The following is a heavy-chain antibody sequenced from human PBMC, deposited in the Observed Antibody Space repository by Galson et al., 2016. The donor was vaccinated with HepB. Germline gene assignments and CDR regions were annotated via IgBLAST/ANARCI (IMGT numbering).Heavy chain of an antibody. CDR3: AKNKAAARVWGHYYYYMDV. Sequence: SLRLSCAASGFSLGNYWMNWARQAPGKGLEWVSIVYSDGSTYYSDSVRGRFTISRDNSNNIVYLQMNSLRAEDTAVYFCAKNKAAARVWGHYYYYMDVWGKGTTVTVSS. D-gene: IGHD3-16*01. J-gene: IGHJ6*03. CDR2: VYSDGST. V-gene: IGHV3-53*01. CDR1: GFSLGNYW.